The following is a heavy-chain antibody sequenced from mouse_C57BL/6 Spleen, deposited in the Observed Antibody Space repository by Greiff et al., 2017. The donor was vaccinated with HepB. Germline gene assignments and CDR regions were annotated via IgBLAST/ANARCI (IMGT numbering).Heavy chain of an antibody. CDR1: GYTFTSYW. CDR3: AREYSSGYAWFAY. Sequence: QVQLKQPGAELVKPGASVKMSCKASGYTFTSYWITWVKQRPGQGLEWIGDIYPGSGSTNYNEKFKSKATLTVDTSSSTAYMQLSSLTSEDSAVYYCAREYSSGYAWFAYWGQGTLVTVSA. J-gene: IGHJ3*01. D-gene: IGHD3-2*02. V-gene: IGHV1-55*01. CDR2: IYPGSGST.